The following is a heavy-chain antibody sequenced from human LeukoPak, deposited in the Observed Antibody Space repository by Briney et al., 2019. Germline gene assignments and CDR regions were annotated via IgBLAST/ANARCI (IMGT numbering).Heavy chain of an antibody. Sequence: GGSLRLTCAASGFTVSSNYMSWVRQAPGKGLEWVSVIYSGGSTYYADSVKGRSTISRDNSKNTLYLQMNSLRAEDTAVYYCARNLYCSGGSCWYGMDVWGKGTTVTVSS. CDR2: IYSGGST. J-gene: IGHJ6*04. V-gene: IGHV3-53*01. D-gene: IGHD2-15*01. CDR3: ARNLYCSGGSCWYGMDV. CDR1: GFTVSSNY.